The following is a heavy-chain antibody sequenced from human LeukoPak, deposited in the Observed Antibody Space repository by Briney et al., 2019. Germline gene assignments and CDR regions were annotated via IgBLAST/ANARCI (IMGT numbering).Heavy chain of an antibody. CDR1: GGSFSGYY. CDR3: ARAGNWFDP. Sequence: SETLSLTCAVYGGSFSGYYWSWIRQPPGKGLEWIGEINHSRSTNYNPSLKSRVTISVDTSKNQFSLKLSSVTAADTAVYYCARAGNWFDPWSQGTLVTVSS. J-gene: IGHJ5*02. V-gene: IGHV4-34*01. CDR2: INHSRST.